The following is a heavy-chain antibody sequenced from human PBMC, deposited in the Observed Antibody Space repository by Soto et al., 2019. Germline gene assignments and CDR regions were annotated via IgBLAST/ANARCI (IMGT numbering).Heavy chain of an antibody. Sequence: SETLSLTCTVSGGSISSGGYYWSWIRQHPGKGLEWIGYIYYSGSTYYNPSLKSRVTISVDTSKNQFSLKLSSVTAADTAVYYCARVVAPGNWFDPWGQGTLVTVSS. CDR1: GGSISSGGYY. D-gene: IGHD2-15*01. CDR3: ARVVAPGNWFDP. CDR2: IYYSGST. V-gene: IGHV4-31*03. J-gene: IGHJ5*02.